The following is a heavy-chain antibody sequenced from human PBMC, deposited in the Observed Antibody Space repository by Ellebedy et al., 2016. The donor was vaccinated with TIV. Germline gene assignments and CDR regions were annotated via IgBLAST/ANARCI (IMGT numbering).Heavy chain of an antibody. Sequence: AASVKVSCKASGYTFTGYYMHWVRQAPGQGLEWMGWINPNSGGTNYAQKFQGWVTMTRDTSISTAYMELSSLRSEDTAVYYCARSGDRDAFDIWGQGTMVTVSS. D-gene: IGHD3-10*01. V-gene: IGHV1-2*04. J-gene: IGHJ3*02. CDR2: INPNSGGT. CDR3: ARSGDRDAFDI. CDR1: GYTFTGYY.